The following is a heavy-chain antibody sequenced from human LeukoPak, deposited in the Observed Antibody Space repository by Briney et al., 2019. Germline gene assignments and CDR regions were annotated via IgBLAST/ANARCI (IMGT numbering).Heavy chain of an antibody. CDR2: IYSSGRT. V-gene: IGHV4-59*08. Sequence: TLSLTCTGSGGSISSYSWSWIRQPPGKGLEWIGYIYSSGRTNHNPSLKSRVTISVSTSRNQFSLKLSSVTAADTAVYYCARHLDYGDHQGAFDIWGQGTMVTVSS. CDR1: GGSISSYS. CDR3: ARHLDYGDHQGAFDI. J-gene: IGHJ3*02. D-gene: IGHD4-17*01.